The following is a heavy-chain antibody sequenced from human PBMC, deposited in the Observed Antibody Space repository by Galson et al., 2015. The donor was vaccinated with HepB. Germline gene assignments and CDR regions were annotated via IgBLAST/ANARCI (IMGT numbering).Heavy chain of an antibody. J-gene: IGHJ3*02. D-gene: IGHD2-15*01. CDR3: ASPYCSGGSCYPNAFDI. CDR1: GYTFTSYY. V-gene: IGHV1-46*01. Sequence: SVKISCKASGYTFTSYYMHWVRQAPGQGLEWMGIINPSGGSTSYAQKFQGRVTMTRDTSTSTVYMELSSLRSEDTAVYYCASPYCSGGSCYPNAFDIWGQGTMVTVSS. CDR2: INPSGGST.